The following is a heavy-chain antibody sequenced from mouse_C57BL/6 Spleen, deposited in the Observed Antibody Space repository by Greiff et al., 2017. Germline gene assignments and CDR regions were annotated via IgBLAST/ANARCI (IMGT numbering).Heavy chain of an antibody. CDR3: ARIYYGYDETFDY. CDR2: IDPEDGET. CDR1: GFNIKDYY. V-gene: IGHV14-2*01. D-gene: IGHD2-2*01. Sequence: VQLQQSGAELVKPGASVKLSCTASGFNIKDYYMHWVKQRTEQGLEWIGRIDPEDGETKYDPKFQGKATITAYTSSNTAYLQLSSLTSEDSAVYYCARIYYGYDETFDYWGQGTTLTVSS. J-gene: IGHJ2*01.